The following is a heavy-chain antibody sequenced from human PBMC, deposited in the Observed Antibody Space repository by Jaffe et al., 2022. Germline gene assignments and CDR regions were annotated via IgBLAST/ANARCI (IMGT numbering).Heavy chain of an antibody. CDR1: GFTFSSYA. D-gene: IGHD4-17*01. J-gene: IGHJ4*02. Sequence: EVQLLESGGGLVQPGGSLRLSCAASGFTFSSYAMSWVRQAPGKGLEWVSAISGSGGSTYYADSVKGRFTISRDNSKNTLYLQMNSLRAEDTAVYYCATNPWGDYVFDYWGQGTLVTVSS. CDR3: ATNPWGDYVFDY. CDR2: ISGSGGST. V-gene: IGHV3-23*01.